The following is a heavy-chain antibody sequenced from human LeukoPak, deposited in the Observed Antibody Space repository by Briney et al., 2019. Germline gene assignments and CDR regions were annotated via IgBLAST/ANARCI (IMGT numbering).Heavy chain of an antibody. D-gene: IGHD1-1*01. CDR2: ISFSGDNRGDNT. V-gene: IGHV3-23*01. CDR3: AKSRSGSANWALQIFDN. Sequence: GGSLRLSCAAFGFTFKIYTMNWVRQAPGKGLEWISSISFSGDNRGDNTYYADSVRGRFSISRDNSKNSLFVQMNSLRAEDTAVYFCAKSRSGSANWALQIFDNWGQGTLVTVSS. J-gene: IGHJ4*02. CDR1: GFTFKIYT.